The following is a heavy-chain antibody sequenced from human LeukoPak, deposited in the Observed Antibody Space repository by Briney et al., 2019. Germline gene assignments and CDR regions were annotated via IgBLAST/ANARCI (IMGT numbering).Heavy chain of an antibody. D-gene: IGHD1-26*01. J-gene: IGHJ6*02. CDR3: ARDSGSYLYMDV. CDR1: GGSISSGGYS. Sequence: SETLSLTCAVSGGSISSGGYSWSWIRQPPGKGLEWIGYIYHSGSTYYNPSLKSRVTISVDRSKNQFSLKLSSVTAADTAVYYCARDSGSYLYMDVWGQGTTVTVSS. CDR2: IYHSGST. V-gene: IGHV4-30-2*01.